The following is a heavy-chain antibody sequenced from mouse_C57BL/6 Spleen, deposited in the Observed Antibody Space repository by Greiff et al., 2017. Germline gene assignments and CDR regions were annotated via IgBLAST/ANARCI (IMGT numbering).Heavy chain of an antibody. CDR1: GYSITSGYY. D-gene: IGHD4-1*01. J-gene: IGHJ1*03. Sequence: DVKLVESGPGLVKPSQSLSLTCSVTGYSITSGYYWNWIRQFPGNKLEWMGYISYDGSNNYNPSLKNRISITRDTSKNQFFLKLNSVTTEDTATYYCARLGRNWYFDVWGTGTTVTVSS. CDR2: ISYDGSN. CDR3: ARLGRNWYFDV. V-gene: IGHV3-6*01.